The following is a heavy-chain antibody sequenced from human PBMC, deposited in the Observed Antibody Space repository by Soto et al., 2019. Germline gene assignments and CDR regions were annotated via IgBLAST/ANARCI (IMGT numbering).Heavy chain of an antibody. Sequence: PSETLSLTCTVSGGSISSGGYYWSWIRQHPGKGLEWIGYIYYSGSTYYNPSLKSRVTISVDTSKNQFSLKLSSVTAADTAVYYWARAHPYYYYYGMDVWGQGTTVTVSS. CDR1: GGSISSGGYY. J-gene: IGHJ6*02. V-gene: IGHV4-31*03. CDR2: IYYSGST. CDR3: ARAHPYYYYYGMDV.